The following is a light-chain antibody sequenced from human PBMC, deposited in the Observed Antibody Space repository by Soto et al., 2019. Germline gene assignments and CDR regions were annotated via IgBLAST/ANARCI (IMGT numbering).Light chain of an antibody. V-gene: IGKV1-5*01. CDR3: LQDYNYPWT. Sequence: DIQMTQSPSTLSASVGDRVTITCRASQSIRSWLAWYQQKPGKAPKLLIYDASNLESGVPSRFSGRRSGTEFTLTISSLQPEDFATYYCLQDYNYPWTFGQGTKVDIK. CDR2: DAS. CDR1: QSIRSW. J-gene: IGKJ1*01.